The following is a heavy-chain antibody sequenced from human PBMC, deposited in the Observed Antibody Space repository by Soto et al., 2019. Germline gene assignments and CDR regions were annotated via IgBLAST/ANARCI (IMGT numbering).Heavy chain of an antibody. CDR3: TRPLSGPLAFDI. CDR2: IRSKANSYAT. J-gene: IGHJ3*02. D-gene: IGHD5-12*01. V-gene: IGHV3-73*01. Sequence: AGGSLRLSCAASGFTFSCSAMHWVRQASGKGLEWVGRIRSKANSYATAYAASVKGRFTISRDDSKNTAYLQMNSLKTEDTAVYYCTRPLSGPLAFDIWGQGTMVTVSS. CDR1: GFTFSCSA.